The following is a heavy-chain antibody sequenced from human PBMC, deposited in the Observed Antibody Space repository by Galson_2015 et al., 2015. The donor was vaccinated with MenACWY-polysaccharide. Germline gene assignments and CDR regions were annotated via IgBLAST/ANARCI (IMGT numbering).Heavy chain of an antibody. CDR3: ARGLLSGAPQKY. Sequence: SVKVSCKASGYTFTSYDINWVRQATGQGLEWMGWMNPNSGNTGYAQKFQGRVTMTRNTSISTAYMELSSLRSEDTAVYYCARGLLSGAPQKYWGQGTLVTVSS. V-gene: IGHV1-8*01. CDR1: GYTFTSYD. CDR2: MNPNSGNT. J-gene: IGHJ4*02. D-gene: IGHD2-15*01.